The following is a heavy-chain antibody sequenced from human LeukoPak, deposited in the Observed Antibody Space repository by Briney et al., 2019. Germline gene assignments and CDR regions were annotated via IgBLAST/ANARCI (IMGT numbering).Heavy chain of an antibody. V-gene: IGHV1-46*03. J-gene: IGHJ4*02. D-gene: IGHD3-22*01. CDR3: ARESDYDSSGYPTVPFDY. CDR1: GYTFTSYY. CDR2: INPSGGST. Sequence: VASVKVSCKASGYTFTSYYMHWVRQAPGQGLEWMGIINPSGGSTSYAQKFQGRVTMTRGTSTSTVYMELSSLRSEDTAVYYCARESDYDSSGYPTVPFDYWGQGTLVTVSS.